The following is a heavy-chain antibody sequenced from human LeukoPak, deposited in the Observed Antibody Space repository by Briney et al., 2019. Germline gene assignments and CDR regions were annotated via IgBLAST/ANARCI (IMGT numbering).Heavy chain of an antibody. CDR2: IYYSGTT. J-gene: IGHJ3*01. D-gene: IGHD3-22*01. Sequence: SETLSLTCTVSGGSISSGDNYWSWIRQPAGKGQEWIGYIYYSGTTKYNPSLKSRVTISVDTSKNQVSLKLSSLTAADTAFYYCARVDSSGYEDAFDFWGQGTMVTVSS. CDR3: ARVDSSGYEDAFDF. CDR1: GGSISSGDNY. V-gene: IGHV4-61*10.